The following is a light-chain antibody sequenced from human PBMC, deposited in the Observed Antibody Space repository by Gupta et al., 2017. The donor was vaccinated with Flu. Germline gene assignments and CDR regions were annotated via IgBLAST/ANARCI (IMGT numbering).Light chain of an antibody. V-gene: IGLV2-14*01. CDR1: SSDVGGYNY. Sequence: QSALTQPASVSGSPGQSLTISCTGTSSDVGGYNYVSWYQQHPGKAPKLMIYEVSTRPSGVSNRFSGSKSGNTASLTISGLQAEDEADYYCSSYTSSSTLKVFGGGTKLTVL. J-gene: IGLJ2*01. CDR3: SSYTSSSTLKV. CDR2: EVS.